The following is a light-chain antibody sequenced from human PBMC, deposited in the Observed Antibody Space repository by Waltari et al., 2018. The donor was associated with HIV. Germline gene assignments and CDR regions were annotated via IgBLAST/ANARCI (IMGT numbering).Light chain of an antibody. Sequence: EIVMTQSPATLSVSPGERATLSCRASQSVSSNLAWYQQKPGQAPRLLIYGASTRATGLPARFSGSGSGTEFTLIISSLQSEDFAVYYCQQYNNWPPGTFGQGTKLEIK. CDR2: GAS. J-gene: IGKJ2*01. CDR1: QSVSSN. V-gene: IGKV3-15*01. CDR3: QQYNNWPPGT.